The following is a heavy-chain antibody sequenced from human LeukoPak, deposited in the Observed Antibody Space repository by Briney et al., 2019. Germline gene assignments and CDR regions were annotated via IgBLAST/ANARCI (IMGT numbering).Heavy chain of an antibody. D-gene: IGHD3-16*02. Sequence: GGSLRLSCAASGFTFSSYAMSWVRQAPGKGLEWVSAISGSGGSTYYADSVKGRFTISRDNAKNSLYLQMNSLRDEDTAVYYCARVGYDYVWGSYRYPDYWGQGTLVTVSS. CDR3: ARVGYDYVWGSYRYPDY. CDR1: GFTFSSYA. J-gene: IGHJ4*02. CDR2: ISGSGGST. V-gene: IGHV3-23*01.